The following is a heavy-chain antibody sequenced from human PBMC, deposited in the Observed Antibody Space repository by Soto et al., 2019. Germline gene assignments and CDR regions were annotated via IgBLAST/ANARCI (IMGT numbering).Heavy chain of an antibody. Sequence: ASVKVSCKASGYTFTSYGISWVRQAPGQGLEWMGWISAYNGNTNYAQKLQGRVTMTTDTSTSTAYMELRSLRSDDTAVYYCACDYVWGSYRSDYYYGMDVWGQGTTVTVSS. CDR1: GYTFTSYG. J-gene: IGHJ6*02. D-gene: IGHD3-16*02. CDR2: ISAYNGNT. CDR3: ACDYVWGSYRSDYYYGMDV. V-gene: IGHV1-18*01.